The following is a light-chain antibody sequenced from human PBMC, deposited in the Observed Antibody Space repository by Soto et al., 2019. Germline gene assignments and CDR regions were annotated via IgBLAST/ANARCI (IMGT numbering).Light chain of an antibody. CDR1: SSDVGGYNY. V-gene: IGLV2-14*01. J-gene: IGLJ1*01. CDR2: DVS. CDR3: SSYTRSNTLYV. Sequence: QSALTQPASVSGSPRQSITISCTGTSSDVGGYNYVSWYQQHPGKAPKLMIYDVSNRPSGVSNRFSGSKSGNTASLTISGLQAEDEADYYCSSYTRSNTLYVFGSGTKLTVL.